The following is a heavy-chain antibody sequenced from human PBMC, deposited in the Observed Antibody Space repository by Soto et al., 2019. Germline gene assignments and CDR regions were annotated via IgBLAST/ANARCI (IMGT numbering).Heavy chain of an antibody. Sequence: PGGSLRLSCAASGFTFSSYSMNWVRQAPGKGLEWVSSISSSSSYIYYADSVKGRFTISRDNAKNSLYLQMNSLRAEDTAVYYCASHPRDSSGYWYYFDYWGQATLVTVSS. J-gene: IGHJ4*02. CDR2: ISSSSSYI. V-gene: IGHV3-21*01. CDR1: GFTFSSYS. CDR3: ASHPRDSSGYWYYFDY. D-gene: IGHD3-22*01.